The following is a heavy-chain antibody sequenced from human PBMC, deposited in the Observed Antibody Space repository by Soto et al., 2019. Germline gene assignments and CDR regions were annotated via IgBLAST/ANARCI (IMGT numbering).Heavy chain of an antibody. CDR1: GFTFSSYA. D-gene: IGHD2-15*01. J-gene: IGHJ6*02. V-gene: IGHV3-30-3*01. Sequence: QVQLVESGGGVVQPGRSLRLCCAASGFTFSSYAMHWVRQAPGKGLEWVAVISYDGSNKYYADSVKGRFTISRDNSKNTLYLQMNSLRAEDTAVYYCARGSDIVVVVAPQYYGMDVWGQGTTVTVSS. CDR3: ARGSDIVVVVAPQYYGMDV. CDR2: ISYDGSNK.